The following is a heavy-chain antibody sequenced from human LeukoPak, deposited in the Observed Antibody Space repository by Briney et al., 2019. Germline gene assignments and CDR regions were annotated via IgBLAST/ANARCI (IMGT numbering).Heavy chain of an antibody. CDR1: GGTFSSYA. J-gene: IGHJ4*02. CDR2: IIPIFGTA. Sequence: SVTVSCKASGGTFSSYAISWVRQAPGQGLEWMGRIIPIFGTANYAQKFQGRVTITTDESTSTAYMELSSLRSEDTAVYYCARDVWSVYYDSSGYYSLGYWGQGTLVTVSS. D-gene: IGHD3-22*01. V-gene: IGHV1-69*05. CDR3: ARDVWSVYYDSSGYYSLGY.